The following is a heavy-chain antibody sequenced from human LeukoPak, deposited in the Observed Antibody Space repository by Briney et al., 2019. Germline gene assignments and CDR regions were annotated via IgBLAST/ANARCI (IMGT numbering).Heavy chain of an antibody. Sequence: ASVKVSCKASGYTFTSYGISWVRKAPGQGLEWMGWISAYNGNTNYAQKLQGRVTMTTDTSASTAYTELRSLRSDDTAVYYCARDGYYYYYMDVWGKGTTVTVSS. CDR1: GYTFTSYG. CDR2: ISAYNGNT. J-gene: IGHJ6*03. V-gene: IGHV1-18*01. CDR3: ARDGYYYYYMDV.